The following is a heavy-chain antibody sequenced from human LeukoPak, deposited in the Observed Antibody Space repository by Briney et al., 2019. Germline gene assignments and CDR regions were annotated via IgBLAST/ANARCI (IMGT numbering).Heavy chain of an antibody. J-gene: IGHJ4*02. CDR2: ISYDGSNK. D-gene: IGHD6-13*01. CDR1: GFTFSSYA. V-gene: IGHV3-30-3*01. CDR3: ARGREQQLVFDY. Sequence: GRSLRLSCAASGFTFSSYAMHWDRQAPGKGLEWVAVISYDGSNKYYADSVKGRFTISRDNSKNTLYLQMNSLRAEDTAVYYCARGREQQLVFDYWGQGTLVTVSS.